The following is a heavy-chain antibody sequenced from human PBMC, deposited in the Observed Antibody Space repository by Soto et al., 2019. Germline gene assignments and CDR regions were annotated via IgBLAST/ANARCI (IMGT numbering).Heavy chain of an antibody. Sequence: PGGSLRLSCAASGFTFDDYAMHWVRQAPGKGLEWVSGISWNSGSIGYADSVKGRFTISRDNAKNSLYLQMNSLRAEDTALYYCVPLPHAMVREIHWGQGTLVTVSS. CDR3: VPLPHAMVREIH. V-gene: IGHV3-9*01. J-gene: IGHJ4*02. CDR1: GFTFDDYA. CDR2: ISWNSGSI. D-gene: IGHD3-10*01.